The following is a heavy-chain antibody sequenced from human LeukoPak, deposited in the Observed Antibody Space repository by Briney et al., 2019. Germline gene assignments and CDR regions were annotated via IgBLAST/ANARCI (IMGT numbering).Heavy chain of an antibody. Sequence: SETLSLTCTVSGGSISSYYWSWIRQPPGKGLEWIGYIYYSGSTNYNPSLKSRVTISVDTSKNQFSLKLSSVTAADTAVYYCARGGGGEGYYDFWSGTFDIWGQGTMVTVSS. V-gene: IGHV4-59*01. CDR2: IYYSGST. J-gene: IGHJ3*02. D-gene: IGHD3-3*01. CDR1: GGSISSYY. CDR3: ARGGGGEGYYDFWSGTFDI.